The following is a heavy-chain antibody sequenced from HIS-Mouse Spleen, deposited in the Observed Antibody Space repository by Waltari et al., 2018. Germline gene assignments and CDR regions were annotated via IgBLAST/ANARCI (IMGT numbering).Heavy chain of an antibody. CDR3: AREIPYSSSWYDWYFDL. V-gene: IGHV4-39*07. Sequence: QLQLQESGPGLVKPSETLSLTCTVSVCPISSSSYYLGWIRQPPGKGLEWIGSIYYSGSTYYNPSLKSRVTISVDTSKNQFSLKLSSVTAADTAVYYCAREIPYSSSWYDWYFDLWGRGTLVTVSS. D-gene: IGHD6-13*01. CDR1: VCPISSSSYY. CDR2: IYYSGST. J-gene: IGHJ2*01.